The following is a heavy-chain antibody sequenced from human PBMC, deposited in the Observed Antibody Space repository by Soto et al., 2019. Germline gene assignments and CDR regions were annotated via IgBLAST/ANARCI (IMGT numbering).Heavy chain of an antibody. Sequence: PGGSLRLSCAASGFTFSSYGMHWVRQAPGKGLEWVAVIWYDGSNKYYADSVKGRFTISRDNSKNTLYLQMNSLRAEDTAVYYCARQYYDFWSGYYLQNHFDYWGQGTLVTVSS. D-gene: IGHD3-3*01. V-gene: IGHV3-33*01. CDR2: IWYDGSNK. J-gene: IGHJ4*02. CDR3: ARQYYDFWSGYYLQNHFDY. CDR1: GFTFSSYG.